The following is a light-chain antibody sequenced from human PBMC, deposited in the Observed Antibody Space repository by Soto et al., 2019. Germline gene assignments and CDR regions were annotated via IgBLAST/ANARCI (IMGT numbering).Light chain of an antibody. Sequence: EIVLTQSPGTLSFSAGERATLSWRASQSVSSSYLAWYQQKPGQAPRLLIYGASSRATGIPDRFSGSGSGTDFTLTISRLEPEDFAVYYCQQYGSSPLITFGQGTRLEIK. J-gene: IGKJ5*01. V-gene: IGKV3-20*01. CDR2: GAS. CDR1: QSVSSSY. CDR3: QQYGSSPLIT.